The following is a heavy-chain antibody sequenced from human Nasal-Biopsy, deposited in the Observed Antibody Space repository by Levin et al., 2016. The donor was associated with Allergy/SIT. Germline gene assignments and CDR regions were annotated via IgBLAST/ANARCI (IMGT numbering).Heavy chain of an antibody. D-gene: IGHD2-15*01. CDR1: GYSFTSYY. Sequence: ASVKVSCKASGYSFTSYYMHWVRQVPGQGPEWMGIINPNGGSTSYAQKFQGRVTMTRDTSTSTVYMELSSLRSEDTAVYYCARTSVVAALRVGFDYWGQGTLVTVSS. CDR2: INPNGGST. J-gene: IGHJ4*02. V-gene: IGHV1-46*01. CDR3: ARTSVVAALRVGFDY.